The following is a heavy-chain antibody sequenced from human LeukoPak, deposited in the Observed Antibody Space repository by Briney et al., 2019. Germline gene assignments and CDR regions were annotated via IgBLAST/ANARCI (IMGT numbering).Heavy chain of an antibody. CDR2: IKQDGSQR. Sequence: GGSLRLSCVASEFTFGSYWMTWVRQAPGKGLEWVASIKQDGSQRYYVDSVKGRFTISRDNSKNTLYLQMNSLRAEDTAVYYCARDGYKIPSVWGKGTTVTISS. J-gene: IGHJ6*04. CDR3: ARDGYKIPSV. D-gene: IGHD5-24*01. V-gene: IGHV3-7*03. CDR1: EFTFGSYW.